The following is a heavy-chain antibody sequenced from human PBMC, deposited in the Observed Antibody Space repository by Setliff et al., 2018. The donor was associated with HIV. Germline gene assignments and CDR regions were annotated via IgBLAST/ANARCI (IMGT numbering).Heavy chain of an antibody. V-gene: IGHV4-39*07. CDR3: ASSNYRFVYFDY. CDR2: IYYSGST. D-gene: IGHD1-7*01. CDR1: GGSISSSSYY. Sequence: PSETLSLTCTVSGGSISSSSYYWAWIRQPSGKGLEWIGSIYYSGSTYYNPSLKSRVTISADTSKNQFSLKLSSVTAADTAVYFCASSNYRFVYFDYWGQGTLVTVSS. J-gene: IGHJ4*02.